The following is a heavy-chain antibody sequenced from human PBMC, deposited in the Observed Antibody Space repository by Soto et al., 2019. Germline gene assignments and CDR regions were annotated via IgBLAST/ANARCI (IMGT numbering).Heavy chain of an antibody. CDR2: GSYSGTT. V-gene: IGHV4-61*01. J-gene: IGHJ4*02. D-gene: IGHD4-17*01. CDR1: GVSISSCSFY. CDR3: ARGATVTQYDY. Sequence: QVQLQESGPGLVKPSETLSLTCTVSGVSISSCSFYWAWIRQPPGKGLEWIGFGSYSGTTNYKPSLKSRVTISVDTSRSQISLKVSSLTAADTAVYYCARGATVTQYDYWGQGTLVTVSS.